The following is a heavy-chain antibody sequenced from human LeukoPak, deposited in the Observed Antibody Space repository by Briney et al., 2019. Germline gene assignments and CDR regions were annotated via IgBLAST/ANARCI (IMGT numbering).Heavy chain of an antibody. CDR1: GFTVSSNY. J-gene: IGHJ6*04. Sequence: GGSLRLSCAASGFTVSSNYMGWVRQAPGKGLEWVGRIRSKTDGGTTDYAAPVKGRFTISRDDSKNTLYLQMNSLKTEDTAVYYCTTDGGYCSGGSCYSGGGMDVWGEGTTVTVSS. D-gene: IGHD2-15*01. CDR2: IRSKTDGGTT. CDR3: TTDGGYCSGGSCYSGGGMDV. V-gene: IGHV3-15*01.